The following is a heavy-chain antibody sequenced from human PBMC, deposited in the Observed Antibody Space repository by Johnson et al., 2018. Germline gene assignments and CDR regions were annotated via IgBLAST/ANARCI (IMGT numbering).Heavy chain of an antibody. J-gene: IGHJ6*03. CDR2: ISYDGSNK. CDR3: AKELRYCSGSSCVVNYYYMDV. V-gene: IGHV3-30*04. D-gene: IGHD2-15*01. Sequence: QVQLVQSGGGVVQPGRSLRLSCAASGFTFRSYAMHWVRQAPGKGLEWVALISYDGSNKYYADSVKGRFTISRNNSKNTLYLQMNSRRSEDTAVYYCAKELRYCSGSSCVVNYYYMDVWGKGTTVTVSS. CDR1: GFTFRSYA.